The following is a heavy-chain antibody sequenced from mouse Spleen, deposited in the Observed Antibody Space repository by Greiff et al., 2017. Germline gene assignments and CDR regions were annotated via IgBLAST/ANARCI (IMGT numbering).Heavy chain of an antibody. D-gene: IGHD2-4*01. CDR2: ISSGSSTI. Sequence: DVKLVESGGGLVKPGGSLKLSCAASGFTFSDYGMHWVRQAPEKGLEWVAYISSGSSTIYYADTVKGRFTISRDNAKNTLFLQMTSLRSEDTAMYYCARDGLRRAMDYWGQGTSVTVSS. V-gene: IGHV5-17*01. CDR1: GFTFSDYG. J-gene: IGHJ4*01. CDR3: ARDGLRRAMDY.